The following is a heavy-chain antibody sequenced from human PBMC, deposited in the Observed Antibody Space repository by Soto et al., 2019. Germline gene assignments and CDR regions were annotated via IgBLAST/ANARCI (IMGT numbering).Heavy chain of an antibody. CDR1: GFTFYRYD. D-gene: IGHD6-19*01. V-gene: IGHV3-23*02. J-gene: IGHJ4*02. CDR2: ISGSGGRI. CDR3: VRRGSETGWYFDQ. Sequence: EVQLLESGGGLVQPGGSLRLSCAASGFTFYRYDMFWVRQNPRRGLEWVSFISGSGGRIEYGDFVRGRFTASRDNAEDTLSLQMNTLASDDTGVYYCVRRGSETGWYFDQWGQGTLVVVSS.